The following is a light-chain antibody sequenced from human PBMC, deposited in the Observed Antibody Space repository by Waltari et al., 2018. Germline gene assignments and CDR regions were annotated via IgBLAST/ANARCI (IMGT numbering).Light chain of an antibody. CDR2: AAS. J-gene: IGKJ4*01. Sequence: DIQMTQSPSSLSASVADRVTIPCRASQTISTYLNWYQQKPGTAPKLLIYAASTLQRGVPSRFSGSGSGTDFALTISSLQPEDSATYYCQQTYSTPLTFGGGTKVDIK. CDR1: QTISTY. CDR3: QQTYSTPLT. V-gene: IGKV1-39*01.